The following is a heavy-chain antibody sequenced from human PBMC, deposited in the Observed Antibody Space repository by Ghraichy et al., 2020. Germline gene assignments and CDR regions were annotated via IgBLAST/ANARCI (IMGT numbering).Heavy chain of an antibody. V-gene: IGHV5-51*01. CDR3: ASLDYDFWSGSL. D-gene: IGHD3-3*01. J-gene: IGHJ2*01. CDR1: GYSFTSYW. CDR2: IYPGDSDT. Sequence: GESLNISCKGSGYSFTSYWVGWVRQIPGKGLEWMGIIYPGDSDTRYSPSFQGQVTISADKSISTAYLQWSSLKASDTAMYYCASLDYDFWSGSLWGRGTLVTVSS.